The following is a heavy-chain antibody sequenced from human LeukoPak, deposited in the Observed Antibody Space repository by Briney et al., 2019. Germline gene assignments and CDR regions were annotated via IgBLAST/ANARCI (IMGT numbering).Heavy chain of an antibody. J-gene: IGHJ6*02. CDR1: GYTFTGYY. Sequence: GESLKISCKGSGYTFTGYYMHWVRQAPGQGLEWMGRINPNSGGTNYAQKFQGRVTMTRDTSISTAYMELSRLRSDDTAVYYCARVARVLRFLEWFKYGMDVWGQGTTVTVSS. V-gene: IGHV1-2*06. CDR3: ARVARVLRFLEWFKYGMDV. D-gene: IGHD3-3*01. CDR2: INPNSGGT.